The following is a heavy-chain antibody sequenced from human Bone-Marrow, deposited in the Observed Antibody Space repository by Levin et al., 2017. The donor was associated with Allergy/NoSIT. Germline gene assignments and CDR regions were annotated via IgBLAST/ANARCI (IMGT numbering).Heavy chain of an antibody. V-gene: IGHV3-49*03. CDR2: IRSKAYGGTI. CDR1: GFTFGDYG. Sequence: GGSLRLSCTASGFTFGDYGMSWFRQAPGKGLEWVGFIRSKAYGGTIEYAASVKDRFTISRDDSKSIAYLQMNSLKTEDTAVYYCTRYKGYCSSITCPWFDRWGQGTLVTVSS. CDR3: TRYKGYCSSITCPWFDR. D-gene: IGHD2-2*01. J-gene: IGHJ5*02.